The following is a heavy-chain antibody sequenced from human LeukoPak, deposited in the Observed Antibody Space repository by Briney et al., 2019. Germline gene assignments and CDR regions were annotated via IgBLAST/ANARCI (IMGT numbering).Heavy chain of an antibody. CDR1: GFTFSSYG. V-gene: IGHV3-64*01. Sequence: PGGSLRLSCAASGFTFSSYGMHWVRQAPGKGLEYVSAISSNGGSTYYANSVKGRFTISRDNAKNSLYLQMNSLRAEDTAVYYCARTNYDILTGYRKASYYFDYWGQGTLVTVSS. J-gene: IGHJ4*02. D-gene: IGHD3-9*01. CDR2: ISSNGGST. CDR3: ARTNYDILTGYRKASYYFDY.